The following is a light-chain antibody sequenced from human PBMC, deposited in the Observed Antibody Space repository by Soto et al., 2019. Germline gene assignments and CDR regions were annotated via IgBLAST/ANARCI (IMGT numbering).Light chain of an antibody. CDR3: SSYAGSNNYV. CDR1: RSDVGGYNY. J-gene: IGLJ1*01. V-gene: IGLV2-8*01. CDR2: EVN. Sequence: QSALTRPPSASGSPGQSVTISCTGSRSDVGGYNYVSWYQQHPGKAPKLMIYEVNQRPSGVPDRFSGSKSGNTASLTVSGLQAEDEADYYCSSYAGSNNYVFGTGTKVTVL.